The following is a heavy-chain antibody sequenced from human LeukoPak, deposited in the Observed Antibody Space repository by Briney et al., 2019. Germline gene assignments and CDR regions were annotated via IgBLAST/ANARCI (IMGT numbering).Heavy chain of an antibody. CDR3: ARWSMVVVVIMGNAFDI. Sequence: ASVKVSCKASPYTFTGYYVHWVRQAPGQGLEWMGWINPNSGGTNYAQKFQGRVTMTRDTSISTAYMELSRLRSDDTAVYYCARWSMVVVVIMGNAFDIWGQGTMVTVSS. CDR2: INPNSGGT. J-gene: IGHJ3*02. D-gene: IGHD3-22*01. CDR1: PYTFTGYY. V-gene: IGHV1-2*02.